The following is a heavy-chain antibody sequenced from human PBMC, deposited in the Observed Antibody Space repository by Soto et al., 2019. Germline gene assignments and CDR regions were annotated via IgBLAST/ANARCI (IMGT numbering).Heavy chain of an antibody. D-gene: IGHD2-2*01. CDR2: IIPITAKA. V-gene: IGHV1-69*01. J-gene: IGHJ6*02. CDR1: GGTFGSYA. CDR3: ARSQGSSTSLEIYYYYYDGMDV. Sequence: QVQLVQSGAEVKKPGSSVKVSCKASGGTFGSYAISWVRQAPGQGLEWMGGIIPITAKANYAQKFQGRVTITADESTSTASMQLSSLRSEDTAVYYCARSQGSSTSLEIYYYYYDGMDVWGQGTTVTVSS.